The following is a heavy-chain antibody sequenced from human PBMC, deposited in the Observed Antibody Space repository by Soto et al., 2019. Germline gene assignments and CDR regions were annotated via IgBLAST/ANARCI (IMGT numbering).Heavy chain of an antibody. CDR1: GFTFNNYA. J-gene: IGHJ4*02. Sequence: EVPLLESGGGLVQPGGSLRLSCAASGFTFNNYAMSWVRQAPGKGLEWVSTFSGSGGNTYYADSVKGRFTISRDNXNNTLYLQMNSLRAEDTAVYYCAKRSGAAAGYFDYWGQGTLITVSS. V-gene: IGHV3-23*01. CDR2: FSGSGGNT. CDR3: AKRSGAAAGYFDY. D-gene: IGHD6-13*01.